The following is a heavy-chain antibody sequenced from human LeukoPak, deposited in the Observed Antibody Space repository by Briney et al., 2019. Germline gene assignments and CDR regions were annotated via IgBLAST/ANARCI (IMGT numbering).Heavy chain of an antibody. CDR1: GFTVSSNY. V-gene: IGHV3-21*01. D-gene: IGHD3-22*01. Sequence: GGSLRLSCAASGFTVSSNYMSWVRQAPGKGLEWVSSISSSSSYIYYADSVKGRFTISRDNAKNSLYLQMNSLRAEDTAVYYCARDSDMYYYDSSGYYYFDYWGQGTLVTVSS. J-gene: IGHJ4*02. CDR2: ISSSSSYI. CDR3: ARDSDMYYYDSSGYYYFDY.